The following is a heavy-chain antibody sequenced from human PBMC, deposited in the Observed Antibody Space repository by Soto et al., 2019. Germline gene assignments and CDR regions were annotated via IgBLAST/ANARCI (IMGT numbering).Heavy chain of an antibody. D-gene: IGHD6-13*01. CDR3: ASLQVPGNFDY. CDR2: IYYSGDT. CDR1: DGSSSSRNYY. Sequence: TMSLTCPVADGSSSSRNYYWAWVRQPPGKGLEWIGNIYYSGDTYYRPSLRSRLTISVDTSKNQFSLKLSSLTAADTAMYYCASLQVPGNFDYWGQGNLVTVSS. J-gene: IGHJ4*02. V-gene: IGHV4-39*01.